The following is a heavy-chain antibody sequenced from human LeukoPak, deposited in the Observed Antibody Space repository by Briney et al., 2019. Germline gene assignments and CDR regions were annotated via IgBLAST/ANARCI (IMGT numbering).Heavy chain of an antibody. CDR1: GYTFTNYY. J-gene: IGHJ1*01. Sequence: ASVKVSCKASGYTFTNYYLHWVRQAPGQGLEWVGIINPSSGNTNYAQKFQGRVTMTRDTSTSTVYMELSRLRSDDTAVYYCAGNDYGDWGYFQHWGQGTLVTVSS. V-gene: IGHV1-46*01. D-gene: IGHD4-17*01. CDR3: AGNDYGDWGYFQH. CDR2: INPSSGNT.